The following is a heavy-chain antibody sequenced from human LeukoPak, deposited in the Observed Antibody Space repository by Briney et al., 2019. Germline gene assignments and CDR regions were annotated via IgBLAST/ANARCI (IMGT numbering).Heavy chain of an antibody. CDR2: IIPIFGTA. D-gene: IGHD4-17*01. CDR1: GGTFSSYA. CDR3: AIWTTVTTFYHYYGMDV. J-gene: IGHJ6*02. Sequence: ASVKVSCKASGGTFSSYAISWVRQAPGQGLEWMGGIIPIFGTANYALKFQGRVTITADESTSTAYMELSSLRSEDTAVYYCAIWTTVTTFYHYYGMDVWGQGTTVTVSS. V-gene: IGHV1-69*13.